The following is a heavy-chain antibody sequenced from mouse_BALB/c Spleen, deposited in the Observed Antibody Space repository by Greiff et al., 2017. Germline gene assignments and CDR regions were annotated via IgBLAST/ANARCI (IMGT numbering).Heavy chain of an antibody. V-gene: IGHV1-15*01. CDR3: TRDY. J-gene: IGHJ2*01. CDR2: IDPETGGT. CDR1: GYTFTDYE. Sequence: VQVVESGAELVRPGASVTLSCKASGYTFTDYEMHWVKQTPVHGLEWIGAIDPETGGTAYNQKFKGKATLTADKSSSTAYMELRSLTSEDSAVYYCTRDYWGQGTTLTVSS.